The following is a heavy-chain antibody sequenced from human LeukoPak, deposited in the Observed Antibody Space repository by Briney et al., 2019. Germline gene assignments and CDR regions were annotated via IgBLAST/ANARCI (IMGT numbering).Heavy chain of an antibody. CDR1: GGSVSINSYY. Sequence: SETLSLTCTVSGGSVSINSYYWNWMRQSPGKELQWIGNIYHSGSTHYNPSLKSRVTISVDTSTSHFSLKLTSVTAADTAVYYCARGYCSGGSCPFDSWGRGTLVTVSS. V-gene: IGHV4-61*03. J-gene: IGHJ4*02. D-gene: IGHD2-15*01. CDR2: IYHSGST. CDR3: ARGYCSGGSCPFDS.